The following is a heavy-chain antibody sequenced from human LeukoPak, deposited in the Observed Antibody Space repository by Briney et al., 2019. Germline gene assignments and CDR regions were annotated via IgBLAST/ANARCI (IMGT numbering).Heavy chain of an antibody. V-gene: IGHV3-48*03. J-gene: IGHJ4*02. Sequence: PGGSLRLSCAASGFTFSSYEMNWVRQAPGKGLEWVSYISTPGSSIYYADSVKGRFTISRDNVKNLLYLQMNSLRAEDTAVYYCARVQRGIAVALDYWGQGTLATVSS. CDR3: ARVQRGIAVALDY. CDR1: GFTFSSYE. CDR2: ISTPGSSI. D-gene: IGHD6-19*01.